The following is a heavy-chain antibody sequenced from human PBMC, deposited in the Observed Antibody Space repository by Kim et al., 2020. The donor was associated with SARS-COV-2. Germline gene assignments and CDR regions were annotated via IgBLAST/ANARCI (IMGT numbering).Heavy chain of an antibody. Sequence: GGSLRLSCAASGFTFSSYDMHWVRQATGKGLECVSAIGTAGDTYYPGSVKGRFTISRENAKNSLYLQMNSLRAGDTAVYYCAREVTLSYGMDVWGQGTTVTVSS. CDR1: GFTFSSYD. CDR3: AREVTLSYGMDV. CDR2: IGTAGDT. D-gene: IGHD5-18*01. J-gene: IGHJ6*02. V-gene: IGHV3-13*01.